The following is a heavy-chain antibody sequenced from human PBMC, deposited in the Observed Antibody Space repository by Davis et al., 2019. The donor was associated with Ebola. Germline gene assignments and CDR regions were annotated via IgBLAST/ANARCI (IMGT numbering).Heavy chain of an antibody. V-gene: IGHV1-46*01. J-gene: IGHJ6*04. CDR3: VSPYYDTSDSFHPDDYYYGMDV. CDR2: INPSGGST. D-gene: IGHD3-22*01. Sequence: AASVKVSCKASGDSFTNNYKHWVRQAPGQGLEWMGIINPSGGSTTYAQKFQGRVTMTRDTSTSTVYMELSSLRSEDTAVYYCVSPYYDTSDSFHPDDYYYGMDVWGIGTTVTVSS. CDR1: GDSFTNNY.